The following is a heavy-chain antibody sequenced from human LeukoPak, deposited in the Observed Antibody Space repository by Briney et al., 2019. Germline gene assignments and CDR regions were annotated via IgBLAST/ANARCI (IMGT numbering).Heavy chain of an antibody. V-gene: IGHV2-70*17. D-gene: IGHD2-15*01. J-gene: IGHJ4*02. CDR3: ARMTPDSPSFDY. Sequence: SGPALVKPTQTLTLTCTFSGFSLSTPEMCVTWIRQPPGKALEWLARIDWDDDKFYSPSPRTRLTISKDTPKNQVVLRMTNMDPVDTGTYYCARMTPDSPSFDYWGQGALITVSS. CDR1: GFSLSTPEMC. CDR2: IDWDDDK.